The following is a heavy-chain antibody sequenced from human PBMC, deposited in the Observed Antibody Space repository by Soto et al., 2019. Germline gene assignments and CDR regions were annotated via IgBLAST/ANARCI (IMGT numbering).Heavy chain of an antibody. CDR1: GGTFSSYA. Sequence: ASVKVSCKASGGTFSSYAISWVRQAPGQGLEWMGGIIPIFGIANYAQKFQGRVTITADKSTSTAYMELSSLRSEDTAVYYCAREWANYGDSTHGAFDIWGQGTMVTVSS. V-gene: IGHV1-69*10. CDR2: IIPIFGIA. CDR3: AREWANYGDSTHGAFDI. J-gene: IGHJ3*02. D-gene: IGHD4-17*01.